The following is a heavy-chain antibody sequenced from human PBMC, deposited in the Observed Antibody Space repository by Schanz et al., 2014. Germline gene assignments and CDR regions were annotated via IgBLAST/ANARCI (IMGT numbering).Heavy chain of an antibody. CDR3: ARDRGHGDLPGDI. CDR2: IYYSGST. Sequence: QVQLQESGPGLVKPSQTLSLTCTVSGGSVSSGGDYWSWIRQHPGKGLEWIESIYYSGSTYYNPSLKSRVTISVDTSKNQFSLNLSSATAADTAVYYCARDRGHGDLPGDIWGQGTMVTVSS. V-gene: IGHV4-31*03. CDR1: GGSVSSGGDY. D-gene: IGHD4-17*01. J-gene: IGHJ3*02.